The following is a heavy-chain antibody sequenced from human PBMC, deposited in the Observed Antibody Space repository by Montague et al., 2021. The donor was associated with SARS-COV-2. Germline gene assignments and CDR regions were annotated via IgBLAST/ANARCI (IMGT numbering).Heavy chain of an antibody. CDR2: IYYSGST. J-gene: IGHJ4*02. CDR1: GGSISTSPYF. V-gene: IGHV4-39*07. Sequence: SETLSLTCTVSGGSISTSPYFWAWIRQPPGKGLEWIGSIYYSGSTYYNPSLKSRVAISIDTSENQFSLKLSSVTAADTAVYYCASGNRIAVAGTDFDYWGQGTLVTVSS. CDR3: ASGNRIAVAGTDFDY. D-gene: IGHD6-19*01.